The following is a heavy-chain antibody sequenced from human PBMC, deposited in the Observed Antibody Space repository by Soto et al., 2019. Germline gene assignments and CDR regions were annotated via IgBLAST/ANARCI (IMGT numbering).Heavy chain of an antibody. V-gene: IGHV3-23*01. CDR1: GFTFSNYA. D-gene: IGHD2-15*01. CDR3: TKANRYCSGANCFTFDY. J-gene: IGHJ4*02. CDR2: FSSSGGGT. Sequence: PGGSLRLSCTASGFTFSNYAMSWVRQAPGKGLKWVSTFSSSGGGTYYADSVKGRFTISRDNSKNTLYLQMNSLRAEDTAVYYCTKANRYCSGANCFTFDYWGLGTLVTVSS.